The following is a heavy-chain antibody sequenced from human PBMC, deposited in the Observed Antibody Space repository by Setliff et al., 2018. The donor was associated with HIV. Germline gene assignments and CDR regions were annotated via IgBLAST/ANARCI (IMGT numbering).Heavy chain of an antibody. D-gene: IGHD4-17*01. J-gene: IGHJ3*02. CDR3: VKDGDYRNGDYDAFDI. Sequence: PGGSLRLSCAASGFTFSTYAMGWVRQAPGKGLEWVSTVGAVGGPTHYAESVKGRFTISRDNSKNTLYLQMNRLTAEDTAVYYCVKDGDYRNGDYDAFDIWGQGTMVTVSS. CDR2: VGAVGGPT. CDR1: GFTFSTYA. V-gene: IGHV3-23*01.